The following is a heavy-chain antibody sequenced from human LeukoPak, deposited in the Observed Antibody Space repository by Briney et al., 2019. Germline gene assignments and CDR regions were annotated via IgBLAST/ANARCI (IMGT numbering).Heavy chain of an antibody. CDR2: IYYSGST. J-gene: IGHJ4*02. CDR1: GGSINSYY. CDR3: ARGRDSSGYLPDY. V-gene: IGHV4-59*12. Sequence: SETLSLTCTVSGGSINSYYWNWIRQPPGKGLEWIGYIYYSGSTTYNPSLKSRVTISVDTSKNQFSLKLSSVTAADTAVYYCARGRDSSGYLPDYWGQGTLVTASS. D-gene: IGHD3-22*01.